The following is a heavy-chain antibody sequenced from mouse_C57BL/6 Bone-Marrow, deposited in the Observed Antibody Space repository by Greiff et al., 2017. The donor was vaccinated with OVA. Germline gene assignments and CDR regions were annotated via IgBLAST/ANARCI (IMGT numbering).Heavy chain of an antibody. CDR2: IDPEDGET. CDR1: GFNIKDYY. D-gene: IGHD3-2*01. V-gene: IGHV14-2*01. Sequence: EVQLQESGAELVKPGASVKLSCTASGFNIKDYYMHWVKQRTEQGLEWIGRIDPEDGETKYAPKFQGKATIPADTSSNTAYLQLSSLTSEDTAVYYCASPRQLGLWAMDYWGQGTSVTVSS. J-gene: IGHJ4*01. CDR3: ASPRQLGLWAMDY.